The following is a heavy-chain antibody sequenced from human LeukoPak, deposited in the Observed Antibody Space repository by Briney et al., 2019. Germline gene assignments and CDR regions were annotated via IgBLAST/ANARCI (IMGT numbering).Heavy chain of an antibody. CDR1: NSSISSSNYY. J-gene: IGHJ4*02. Sequence: SETLSLTCTVSNSSISSSNYYWGWIRQSPGKGLEWIGSVYGSTYHNPSLKSRVTISVDTSKNQFSLKVNSVTAADTAVYYCARGTGWFDYWGQGTLVTVSS. D-gene: IGHD6-19*01. CDR3: ARGTGWFDY. CDR2: VYGST. V-gene: IGHV4-39*07.